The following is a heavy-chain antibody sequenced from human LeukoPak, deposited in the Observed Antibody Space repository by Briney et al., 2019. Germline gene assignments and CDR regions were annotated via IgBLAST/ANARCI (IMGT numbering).Heavy chain of an antibody. V-gene: IGHV3-21*01. CDR2: ISSSSSYI. J-gene: IGHJ3*02. Sequence: GGSLRLSCAASGFTFSSYSMNWVRQAPGKGLEWVSSISSSSSYIYYADSVKGRFTISRDNSKNTLYLQMNSLRAEDTAVYYCASGGVFGVVTFGDAFDIWGQGTMVTVSS. CDR1: GFTFSSYS. CDR3: ASGGVFGVVTFGDAFDI. D-gene: IGHD3-3*01.